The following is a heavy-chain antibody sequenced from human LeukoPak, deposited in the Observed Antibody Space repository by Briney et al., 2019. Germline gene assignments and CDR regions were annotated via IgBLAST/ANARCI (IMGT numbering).Heavy chain of an antibody. D-gene: IGHD3-10*01. CDR2: ISGSGVTT. CDR3: ARYDGGSGPFDY. CDR1: GFTFSNYA. Sequence: GGSLRLSCAASGFTFSNYAMSWVRQAPGKGLEWVSSISGSGVTTYYPDSVKGRFTISRDNSKNTLYLQMNSLRAEDTAVYYCARYDGGSGPFDYWGQGTLVTVSS. V-gene: IGHV3-23*01. J-gene: IGHJ4*02.